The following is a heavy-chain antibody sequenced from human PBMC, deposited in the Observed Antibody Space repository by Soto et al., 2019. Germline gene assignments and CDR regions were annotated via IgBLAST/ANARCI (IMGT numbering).Heavy chain of an antibody. CDR3: ARVKSGRGYDGKFDY. CDR1: GFTFNTYG. CDR2: IWYDGSNK. J-gene: IGHJ4*02. D-gene: IGHD3-10*01. Sequence: QVQLVESGGGVVQPGRSLRLSCAASGFTFNTYGMHWIRQAPGKGLDWVAVIWYDGSNKYYADSVKGRFTISRDNSKNMLYLQMNSLRAEDTAVYYCARVKSGRGYDGKFDYWGQGTLVTVSS. V-gene: IGHV3-33*01.